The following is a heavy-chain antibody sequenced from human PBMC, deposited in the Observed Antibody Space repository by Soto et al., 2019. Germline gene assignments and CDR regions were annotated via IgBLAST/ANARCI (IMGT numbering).Heavy chain of an antibody. V-gene: IGHV1-18*04. Sequence: ASVKVSCKASGYTFTSYGISWVRQAPGQGLEWMGWISAYNGNTNYAQKLQGRVTMTTDTSTSTAYMELRSLRSDDTAVYYCARDQDIVVVPAAIGWLDPWGQGTQVTVSS. CDR3: ARDQDIVVVPAAIGWLDP. CDR2: ISAYNGNT. CDR1: GYTFTSYG. D-gene: IGHD2-2*01. J-gene: IGHJ5*02.